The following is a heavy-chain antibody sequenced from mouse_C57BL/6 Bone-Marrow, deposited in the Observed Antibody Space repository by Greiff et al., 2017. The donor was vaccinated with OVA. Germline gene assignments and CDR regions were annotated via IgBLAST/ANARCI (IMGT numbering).Heavy chain of an antibody. D-gene: IGHD1-1*01. CDR2: IYPGSGNT. J-gene: IGHJ2*01. CDR3: ARGGGRRYYFDY. Sequence: VQLQQSGAELVRPGASVKLSCKASGYTFTDYYINWVKQRPGQGLEWIARIYPGSGNTYYNEKFKGKATLTAEKSSSTAYMQLSSLTSEDSAVYFCARGGGRRYYFDYWGQGTTLTVSS. CDR1: GYTFTDYY. V-gene: IGHV1-76*01.